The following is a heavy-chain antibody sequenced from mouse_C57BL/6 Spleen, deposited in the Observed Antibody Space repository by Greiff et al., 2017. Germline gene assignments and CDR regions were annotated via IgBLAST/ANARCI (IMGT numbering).Heavy chain of an antibody. V-gene: IGHV1-26*01. J-gene: IGHJ1*03. D-gene: IGHD4-1*01. Sequence: VQLQQSGPELVKPGASVKISCKASGYTFTDYYMNWVKQSHGKSLEWIGDINPNNGGTSYNQKFKGKATLTVDKSSSTAYMELRSLTSEDSAVYCGARGSNWIIGYFDVWGTGTTVTVSS. CDR3: ARGSNWIIGYFDV. CDR1: GYTFTDYY. CDR2: INPNNGGT.